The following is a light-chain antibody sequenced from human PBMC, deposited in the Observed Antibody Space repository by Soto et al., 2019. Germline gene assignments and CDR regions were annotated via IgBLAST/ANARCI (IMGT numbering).Light chain of an antibody. CDR2: GAS. CDR3: QQYDSSPRT. CDR1: QSVSSSY. J-gene: IGKJ1*01. V-gene: IGKV3-20*01. Sequence: DIVLTQSPGTLSLSPGERATLSCRASQSVSSSYLAWYQQKPGQAPRLLIYGASSRATGIPDRFSGSGSVTDFTLTISRLEPEDCAVYYCQQYDSSPRTFGQGTKVEIK.